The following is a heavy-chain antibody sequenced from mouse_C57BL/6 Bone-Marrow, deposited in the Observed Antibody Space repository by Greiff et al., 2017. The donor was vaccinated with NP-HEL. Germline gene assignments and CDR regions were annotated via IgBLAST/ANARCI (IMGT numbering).Heavy chain of an antibody. Sequence: SGFSLSTSGMGVSWIRQPSGKRLEWLALIYWDDDQRYNPSLKCRLTISKDTSRNQVFLKITSVDTADTATDYCARRPGTAQPYFDYWGQGTTLTVSS. J-gene: IGHJ2*01. V-gene: IGHV8-12*01. CDR1: GFSLSTSGMG. CDR3: ARRPGTAQPYFDY. D-gene: IGHD3-2*02. CDR2: IYWDDDQ.